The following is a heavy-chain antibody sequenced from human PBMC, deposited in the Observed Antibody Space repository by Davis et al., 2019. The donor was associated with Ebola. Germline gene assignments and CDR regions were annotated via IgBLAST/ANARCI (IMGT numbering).Heavy chain of an antibody. V-gene: IGHV1-8*02. J-gene: IGHJ6*02. CDR1: GGTFSSYA. D-gene: IGHD3-3*01. CDR3: ARDEVTIFGVAYKGEYYYYYGMDV. Sequence: ASVKVSCKASGGTFSSYAISWVRQATGQGLEWMGWMNPNSGNTGYAQKFQGRVTMTRNTSISTAYMELSSLRSEDTAVYYCARDEVTIFGVAYKGEYYYYYGMDVWGQGTTVTVSS. CDR2: MNPNSGNT.